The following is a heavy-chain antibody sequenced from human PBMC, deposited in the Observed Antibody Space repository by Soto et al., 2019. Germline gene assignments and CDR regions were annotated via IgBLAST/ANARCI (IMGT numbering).Heavy chain of an antibody. J-gene: IGHJ4*02. D-gene: IGHD1-7*01. Sequence: EVQLLESGGGLVQPGGSLRLSCAASGFTFGSYAMSWVRQTPGKGLEWVSAISESGGGTYHAESVKGRFTISRDNSKNTLTLQRDSLRAEDTAVYYCVQGGTKFSYWGQGTLVTVSS. CDR2: ISESGGGT. V-gene: IGHV3-23*01. CDR3: VQGGTKFSY. CDR1: GFTFGSYA.